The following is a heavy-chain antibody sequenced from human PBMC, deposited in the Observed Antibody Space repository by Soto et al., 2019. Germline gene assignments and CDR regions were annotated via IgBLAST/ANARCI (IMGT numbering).Heavy chain of an antibody. CDR2: IYYSGST. J-gene: IGHJ6*02. V-gene: IGHV4-39*01. D-gene: IGHD4-17*01. CDR1: GGSISSSSYY. CDR3: ALTVTSWGYYYYGMDV. Sequence: QLQLQESGPGLVKPSETLSLTCTVSGGSISSSSYYWGWIRQPPGKGLEWIGSIYYSGSTYYNPSLKSRVTISVDTSKNQFSLKLSSVTAADTAVYYCALTVTSWGYYYYGMDVWGQGTTVTVSS.